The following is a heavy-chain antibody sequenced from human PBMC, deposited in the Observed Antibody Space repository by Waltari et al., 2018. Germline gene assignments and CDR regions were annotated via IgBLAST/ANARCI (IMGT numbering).Heavy chain of an antibody. CDR3: AGDRAIGLFFDY. V-gene: IGHV4-4*02. CDR2: VHHSGKT. CDR1: GDSISGTYW. J-gene: IGHJ4*02. Sequence: QVQLQESGQGLVKPSGTLSLTCAVSGDSISGTYWWSWVRQSPEKGLEWIGQVHHSGKTHYTPSLQSRVAISVDKPKNQFSLNLNSVTAADTAIYYCAGDRAIGLFFDYWGRGTLVTVSS. D-gene: IGHD2-2*01.